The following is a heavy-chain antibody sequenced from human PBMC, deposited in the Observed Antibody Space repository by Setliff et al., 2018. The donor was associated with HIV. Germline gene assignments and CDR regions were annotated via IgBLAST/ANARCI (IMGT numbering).Heavy chain of an antibody. CDR1: GYSISSGYY. V-gene: IGHV4-30-4*08. CDR3: ARRIYGNNPYFDY. Sequence: KPSETLSLTCGVSGYSISSGYYWNWIRQPPGKGLEWIGYITYSGSAYYNPSLKSRVTISIDTSNNRISLRLSSVTAADTAIYYCARRIYGNNPYFDYWSQGTLVTVSS. J-gene: IGHJ4*02. D-gene: IGHD4-17*01. CDR2: ITYSGSA.